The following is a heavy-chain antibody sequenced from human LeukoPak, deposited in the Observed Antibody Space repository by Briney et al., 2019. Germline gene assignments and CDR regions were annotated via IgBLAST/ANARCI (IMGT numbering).Heavy chain of an antibody. J-gene: IGHJ4*02. V-gene: IGHV4-39*01. CDR2: IYYSGST. CDR1: GGSISSSSYY. D-gene: IGHD2-15*01. Sequence: SETLSLTCTVSGGSISSSSYYWGWIRQPPGKGLEWIGSIYYSGSTYYNPSLKSRVTISVDTSKNQFSLKLSSVTAADTAVYYCARGGSREDYFDYWGQGTLVTVSS. CDR3: ARGGSREDYFDY.